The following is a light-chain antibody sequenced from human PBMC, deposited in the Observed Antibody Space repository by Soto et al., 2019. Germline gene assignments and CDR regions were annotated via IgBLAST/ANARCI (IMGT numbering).Light chain of an antibody. CDR1: SSDVGGYNY. CDR2: DVS. Sequence: SVLPQPRSLSGSPGQSVTISCTGTSSDVGGYNYVSWYQQHPGKAPKLMIYDVSKRPSGVPDRFSGSKSGNTASLTISGLQAEDEADYYCCSYAGSYSYYVFGTGTKVTVL. CDR3: CSYAGSYSYYV. J-gene: IGLJ1*01. V-gene: IGLV2-11*01.